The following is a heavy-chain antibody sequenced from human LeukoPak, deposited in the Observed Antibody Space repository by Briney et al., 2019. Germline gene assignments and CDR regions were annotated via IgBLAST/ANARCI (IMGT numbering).Heavy chain of an antibody. J-gene: IGHJ4*02. CDR1: GGSISSYY. CDR2: AYYSGST. D-gene: IGHD3-22*01. V-gene: IGHV4-59*13. Sequence: SETLSLTCTVSGGSISSYYWSWIRQPPGEGLEWIGNAYYSGSTDYNPSLKSRVTISVDMSKNQFSLSLSSVTAADTAVYYCARVSPTYYYDSSGYYYPDYWGQGTLVTVSS. CDR3: ARVSPTYYYDSSGYYYPDY.